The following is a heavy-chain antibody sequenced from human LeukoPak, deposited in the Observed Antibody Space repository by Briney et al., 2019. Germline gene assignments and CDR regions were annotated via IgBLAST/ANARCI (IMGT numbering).Heavy chain of an antibody. CDR2: INHSGST. V-gene: IGHV4-34*01. CDR1: GGSFSGYY. Sequence: SETLSLTCAVYGGSFSGYYWSWIRQPPGKGLEWIGEINHSGSTNYNPSLKSRVTISVDTSKNQFSLKLSSVTAADTAVYYCARGGWLRPFGYWGQGTLVTVSS. CDR3: ARGGWLRPFGY. D-gene: IGHD5-12*01. J-gene: IGHJ4*02.